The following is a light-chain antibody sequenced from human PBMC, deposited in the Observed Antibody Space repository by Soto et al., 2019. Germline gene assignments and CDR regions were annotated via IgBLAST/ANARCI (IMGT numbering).Light chain of an antibody. CDR1: QSISGW. J-gene: IGKJ1*01. CDR3: QQYNNFGSWT. Sequence: DIQMTQSPSTLSASIGDRVTITCRASQSISGWLAWYQQKPGKAPNLLIYKASTLESGIPSRFSGSGSGTESTLTISSLQPDDFATYYCQQYNNFGSWTFGQGTKVEIK. V-gene: IGKV1-5*03. CDR2: KAS.